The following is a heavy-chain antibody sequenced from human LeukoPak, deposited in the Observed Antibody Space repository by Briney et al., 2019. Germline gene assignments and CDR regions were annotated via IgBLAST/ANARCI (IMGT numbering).Heavy chain of an antibody. CDR2: ISGSGGTT. J-gene: IGHJ4*02. CDR3: PKDLSSRGSSDY. CDR1: GFTFSSFA. Sequence: GGSLRLSCAASGFTFSSFAMSWVRQAPGKGLEWVSAISGSGGTTYYADSVKGRFTTSRDNSKNTLYLQMNSLRAEDTALYYCPKDLSSRGSSDYWGQGTLVTVSS. D-gene: IGHD1-26*01. V-gene: IGHV3-23*01.